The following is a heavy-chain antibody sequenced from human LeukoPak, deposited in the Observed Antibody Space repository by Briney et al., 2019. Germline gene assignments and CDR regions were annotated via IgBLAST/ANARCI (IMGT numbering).Heavy chain of an antibody. D-gene: IGHD4-17*01. CDR2: IVVIRGNT. Sequence: SVKVSSKAAGFTFTSAAIQWVRQAGGHWLEWIGWIVVIRGNTNDAQKFQERVTITSHMSTSTAYMELSSLRPDHTPLYYCAAEGVNRDYRYYCRQGTLPTVPS. J-gene: IGHJ4*02. V-gene: IGHV1-58*02. CDR3: AAEGVNRDYRYY. CDR1: GFTFTSAA.